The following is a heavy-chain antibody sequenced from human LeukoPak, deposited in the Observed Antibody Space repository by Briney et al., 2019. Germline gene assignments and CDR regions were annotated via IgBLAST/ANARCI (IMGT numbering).Heavy chain of an antibody. J-gene: IGHJ6*02. CDR3: ASQEGYDFWSGYYRPYYYGMDV. Sequence: SVKVSCKASGYTFTSYDISWVRQAPGQGLEWMGGIIPIFGTANYAQKFQGRVTITADESTSTAYMELSSLRSEDTAVYYCASQEGYDFWSGYYRPYYYGMDVWGQGTTVTVSS. CDR1: GYTFTSYD. CDR2: IIPIFGTA. V-gene: IGHV1-69*13. D-gene: IGHD3-3*01.